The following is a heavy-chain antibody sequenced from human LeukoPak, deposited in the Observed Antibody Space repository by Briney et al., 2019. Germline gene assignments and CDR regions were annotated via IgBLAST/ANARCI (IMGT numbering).Heavy chain of an antibody. Sequence: SETLSLTCTVSGGSISSGGYYWSWIRQHPGKGLEWIGYIYYSGSTYYNPSLKSRVTISVDTSKNQFSLKLSSVTAADTAVYYCASRDSSGYWFWGQGTLVTVSS. V-gene: IGHV4-31*03. CDR3: ASRDSSGYWF. D-gene: IGHD3-22*01. CDR2: IYYSGST. CDR1: GGSISSGGYY. J-gene: IGHJ4*02.